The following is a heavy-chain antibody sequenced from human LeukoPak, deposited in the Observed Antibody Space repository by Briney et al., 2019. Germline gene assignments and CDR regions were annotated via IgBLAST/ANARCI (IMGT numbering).Heavy chain of an antibody. V-gene: IGHV1-46*01. J-gene: IGHJ6*02. D-gene: IGHD5-18*01. CDR3: ARGVSGYSYGRYYYYGMDV. CDR2: INPSGGST. CDR1: GYTFTGYY. Sequence: ASVKVSCKASGYTFTGYYMHWVRQAPGQGLEWMGIINPSGGSTSYAQKFQGRVTMTRDTSTGTVYMELSSLRSEDTAVYYCARGVSGYSYGRYYYYGMDVRGQGTTVTVSS.